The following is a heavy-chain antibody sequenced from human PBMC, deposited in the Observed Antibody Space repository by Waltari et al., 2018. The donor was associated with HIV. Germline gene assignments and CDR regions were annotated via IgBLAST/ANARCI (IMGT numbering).Heavy chain of an antibody. V-gene: IGHV3-43*01. CDR3: AKGTVGATPYFDY. D-gene: IGHD1-26*01. Sequence: EVQLVESGGVVVQPGGSLRLSCAASGFTFDDYPMHWVRQAPGKGLEWVSLSSWDGGSTYYADSVKGRFTISRDNSKNSLYLQMNSLRTEDTALYYCAKGTVGATPYFDYWGQGTLVTVSS. J-gene: IGHJ4*02. CDR2: SSWDGGST. CDR1: GFTFDDYP.